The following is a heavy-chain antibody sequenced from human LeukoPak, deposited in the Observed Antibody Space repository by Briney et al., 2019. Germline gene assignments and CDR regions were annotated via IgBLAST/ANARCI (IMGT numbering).Heavy chain of an antibody. Sequence: SETLSLTCAVSGYSISSGYYWGWIRQPPGKGLEWIGNIYHSGSTYYNPSLKSRVTISVDTSKNQFSLNLTSVTAADTAVYYCARRQSGYRDYWGQGTLATVSS. V-gene: IGHV4-38-2*01. J-gene: IGHJ4*02. CDR3: ARRQSGYRDY. CDR1: GYSISSGYY. CDR2: IYHSGST. D-gene: IGHD3-22*01.